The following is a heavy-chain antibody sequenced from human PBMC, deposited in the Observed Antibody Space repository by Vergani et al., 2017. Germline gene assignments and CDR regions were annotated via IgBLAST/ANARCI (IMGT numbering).Heavy chain of an antibody. D-gene: IGHD2-15*01. CDR3: ARIGVGTWVY. CDR2: IRSYGSNI. CDR1: GFPLSDYY. Sequence: QVQLVESGGGLAKPGGSLRLSWAASGFPLSDYYMGWSRQAPGKGLEWVSYIRSYGSNIHYADSVKGRFTISRDIAKDSLSLQINCLRAEDTAVYYCARIGVGTWVYWGQGTLVTVSS. V-gene: IGHV3-11*01. J-gene: IGHJ4*02.